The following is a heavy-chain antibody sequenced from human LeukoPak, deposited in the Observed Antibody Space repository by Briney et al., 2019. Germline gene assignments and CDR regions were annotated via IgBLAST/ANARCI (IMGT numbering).Heavy chain of an antibody. CDR1: GDPISSHSDY. CDR2: SYHFGST. CDR3: AREYSSFDY. Sequence: SETLSLTCTVSGDPISSHSDYKRTWLRQPPGEGLEWIGYSYHFGSTNYNPSLNSRVTISVDTSKNQYSLKLISVTAADTAVYYCAREYSSFDYWGQGTLVTVSS. J-gene: IGHJ4*02. D-gene: IGHD3-22*01. V-gene: IGHV4-61*08.